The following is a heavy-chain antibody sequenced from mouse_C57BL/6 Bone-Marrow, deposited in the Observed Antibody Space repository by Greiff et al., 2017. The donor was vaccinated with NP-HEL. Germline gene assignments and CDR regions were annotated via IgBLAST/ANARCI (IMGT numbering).Heavy chain of an antibody. CDR1: GYTFTSST. CDR2: INPSSGYT. V-gene: IGHV1-4*01. CDR3: ARGFHPYAMYY. Sequence: VQLQQSGAELARPGASVKMSCKASGYTFTSSTMHWVKQRPGQGLEWIGYINPSSGYTKYKQKFKDNATLTADKASSTAYMQLSSLTSEDSAVYYYARGFHPYAMYYWGQGTSVTVSS. J-gene: IGHJ4*01.